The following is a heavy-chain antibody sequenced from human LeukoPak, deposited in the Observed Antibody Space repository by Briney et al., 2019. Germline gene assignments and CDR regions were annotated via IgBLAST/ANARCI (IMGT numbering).Heavy chain of an antibody. J-gene: IGHJ4*02. D-gene: IGHD3-10*01. V-gene: IGHV5-51*01. CDR3: ARGYYGSGSDSYYFDY. CDR1: GYRFNTYW. CDR2: IYPGDSDT. Sequence: GESLKISCKGSGYRFNTYWIGWVRQMPGKGLEWMGFIYPGDSDTRYSPSFQGQVTISADKSISTAYLQWSSLKASDTAMYYCARGYYGSGSDSYYFDYWGQGTLVTVSS.